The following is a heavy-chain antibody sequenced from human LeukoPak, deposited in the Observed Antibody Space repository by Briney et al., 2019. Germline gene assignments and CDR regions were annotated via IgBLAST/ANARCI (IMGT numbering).Heavy chain of an antibody. D-gene: IGHD6-19*01. J-gene: IGHJ4*02. CDR2: IKSDGSNT. V-gene: IGHV3-74*01. CDR3: ARDGFGSGWDFDY. Sequence: PGGSLRLSCAASGFTFSSSWMHWVRQAPGKGLVWVSRIKSDGSNTRYADSVKGRFTISRDNAKNTLYLEMNSLRAEDTAVYYCARDGFGSGWDFDYWGQGTLVTVSS. CDR1: GFTFSSSW.